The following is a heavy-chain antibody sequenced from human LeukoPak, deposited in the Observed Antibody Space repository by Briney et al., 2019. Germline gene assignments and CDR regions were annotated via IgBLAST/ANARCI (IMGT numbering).Heavy chain of an antibody. CDR1: GYTFTSYY. Sequence: APVKVSCKASGYTFTSYYMHWVRQAPGQGLEWMGIITPSSGSTTYAQNFQGRVTMTRDTSTTTFYMEVSSLRFEDTAVYYCARERGYCTGGTCYWFDLWGQGSLVTVSS. J-gene: IGHJ5*02. CDR3: ARERGYCTGGTCYWFDL. V-gene: IGHV1-46*01. D-gene: IGHD2-15*01. CDR2: ITPSSGST.